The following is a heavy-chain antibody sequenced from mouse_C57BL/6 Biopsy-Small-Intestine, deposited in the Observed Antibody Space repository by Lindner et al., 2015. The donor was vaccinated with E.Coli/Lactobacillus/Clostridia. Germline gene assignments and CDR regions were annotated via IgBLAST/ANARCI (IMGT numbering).Heavy chain of an antibody. CDR2: ISSGSSTI. Sequence: VQLQESGGDLVKPGGSLKLSCAASGFTFSDYGMHWVRQAPEKGLEWVAYISSGSSTIYYADTVKGRFTISRDNAKNTLFLQMTSLRSEDTAIYYCARKKIYSSFFDYWGQGTTLTVSS. V-gene: IGHV5-17*01. CDR1: GFTFSDYG. CDR3: ARKKIYSSFFDY. D-gene: IGHD1-1*01. J-gene: IGHJ2*01.